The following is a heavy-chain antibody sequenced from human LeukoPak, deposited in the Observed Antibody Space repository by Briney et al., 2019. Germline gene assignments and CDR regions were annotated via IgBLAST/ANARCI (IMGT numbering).Heavy chain of an antibody. V-gene: IGHV4-4*07. CDR2: IYTSGST. D-gene: IGHD2-2*01. Sequence: SETLSLTCTVSGASISNYWTWIRPPAGKGLEWIGRIYTSGSTNYNPSLKSRVAMSVDTSKNQFSLKLSSVTAADTAVYYCARLSADSSSSRGFDYWGQGTLVTVSS. J-gene: IGHJ4*02. CDR1: GASISNY. CDR3: ARLSADSSSSRGFDY.